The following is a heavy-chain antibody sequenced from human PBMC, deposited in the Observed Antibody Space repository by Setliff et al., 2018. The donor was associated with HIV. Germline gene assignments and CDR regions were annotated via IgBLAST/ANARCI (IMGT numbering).Heavy chain of an antibody. D-gene: IGHD3-10*01. Sequence: GASVKVSCKASGYTFTGYYMHWVRQAPGQGLEWIGWIYPNTGGTNYAQKFQGRVTMTRDTSISTAYMELSSLKASDTAMYYCARAGSGSYYNAPHYWGQGTLVTVSS. V-gene: IGHV1-2*02. CDR1: GYTFTGYY. CDR2: IYPNTGGT. J-gene: IGHJ4*02. CDR3: ARAGSGSYYNAPHY.